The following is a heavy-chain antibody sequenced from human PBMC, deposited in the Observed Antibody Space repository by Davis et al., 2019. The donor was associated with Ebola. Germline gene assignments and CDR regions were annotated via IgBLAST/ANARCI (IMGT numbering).Heavy chain of an antibody. J-gene: IGHJ4*02. V-gene: IGHV3-23*01. CDR2: LGVSEGST. CDR1: GFTFSSNA. Sequence: GESLKISCAASGFTFSSNAMTWVRQAPGKGLEWVSGLGVSEGSTTYADSVKGRFPISRDNAKNSLYLQMNSLRAEDAAVYYCARYYDFWSGYFFFDSWGRGPLVTVSS. D-gene: IGHD3-3*01. CDR3: ARYYDFWSGYFFFDS.